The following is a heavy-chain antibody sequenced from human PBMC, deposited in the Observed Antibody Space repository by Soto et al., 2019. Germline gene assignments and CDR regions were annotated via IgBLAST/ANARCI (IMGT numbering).Heavy chain of an antibody. V-gene: IGHV4-39*01. CDR2: IYYSGST. J-gene: IGHJ4*02. Sequence: QLQLQESGPGLVKPSETLSLTCTVSGGSISSSSYYWGWIRQPPGKGLEWIGSIYYSGSTYYNPSLKCRVTISVDTSKNQFSLKLSSVTAADTAVYYCARHVSTVTTAGYFDYWGQGTLVTVSS. D-gene: IGHD4-4*01. CDR3: ARHVSTVTTAGYFDY. CDR1: GGSISSSSYY.